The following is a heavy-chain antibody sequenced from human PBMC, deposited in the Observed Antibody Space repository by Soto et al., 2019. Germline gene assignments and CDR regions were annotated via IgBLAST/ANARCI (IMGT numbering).Heavy chain of an antibody. CDR2: IYDSGTT. V-gene: IGHV4-59*01. J-gene: IGHJ4*02. Sequence: SETLSLTCTVSGGSITSYYWSWIRQPPGKGLEWIGYIYDSGTTNYNPSLKSRVTMSLDTSKNQLSLRLTSVTAADTAVYYCARGTSYWAWKFDYWGQGILVTVSS. D-gene: IGHD1-1*01. CDR3: ARGTSYWAWKFDY. CDR1: GGSITSYY.